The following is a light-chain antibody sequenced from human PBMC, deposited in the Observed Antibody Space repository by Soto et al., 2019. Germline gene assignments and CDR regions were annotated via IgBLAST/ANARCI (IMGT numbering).Light chain of an antibody. J-gene: IGLJ1*01. V-gene: IGLV1-36*01. CDR3: AAWDDSLNGYV. CDR2: YDD. CDR1: SSNIGNNA. Sequence: QLVLTQPPSVSEAPRQRVTISCSGSSSNIGNNAVNWYQQLPGKAPKLLIYYDDLLPSGVSDRFSGSKPGTSASLAISGLQSEDEADYYCAAWDDSLNGYVFGTGTKVTVL.